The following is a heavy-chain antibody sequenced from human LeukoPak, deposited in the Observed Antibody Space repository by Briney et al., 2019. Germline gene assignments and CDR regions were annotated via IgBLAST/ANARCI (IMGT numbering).Heavy chain of an antibody. CDR1: GASISSYY. Sequence: PSETLSLTCTVSGASISSYYWSWIRQPPGKGLEWIGYIYYCGNTNFNPSLNNPSLKSRATISVDASKNQFSLKLSSMTAADTAVYYCASGPYPAAGTDHQFDYWGQGTLVTVSS. V-gene: IGHV4-59*01. J-gene: IGHJ4*02. CDR2: IYYCGNT. CDR3: ASGPYPAAGTDHQFDY. D-gene: IGHD6-13*01.